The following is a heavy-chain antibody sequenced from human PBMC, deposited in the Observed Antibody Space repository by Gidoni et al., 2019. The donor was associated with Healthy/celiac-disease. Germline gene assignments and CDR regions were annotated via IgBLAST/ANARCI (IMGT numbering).Heavy chain of an antibody. Sequence: QVWLVQSGAVVKKPGSSVKVSGKATGGTFRSYAISWVRQAPGQGLEWMGGIIPIFGTAHYAQKFQGRVTITADESTSTAYMELSSLRSEDTAVYYCARDSSSSWYGPDYYYYGMDVWGQGTTVTVSS. D-gene: IGHD6-13*01. J-gene: IGHJ6*02. CDR2: IIPIFGTA. CDR1: GGTFRSYA. V-gene: IGHV1-69*01. CDR3: ARDSSSSWYGPDYYYYGMDV.